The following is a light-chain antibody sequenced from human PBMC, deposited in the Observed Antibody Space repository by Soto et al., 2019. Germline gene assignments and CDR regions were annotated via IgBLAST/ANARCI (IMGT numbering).Light chain of an antibody. CDR2: GNN. Sequence: QPVLTQPPSMSGAPGQRVTISCTGSSSNIGAGYDVHWYQHLPGTAPKPLLFGNNHRPSGVPDRFSGSNSGDTATLTISRVEAGDEADYYCQLWDTDSDHQVFGGGTKLTVL. CDR1: SSNIGAGYD. V-gene: IGLV1-40*01. CDR3: QLWDTDSDHQV. J-gene: IGLJ3*02.